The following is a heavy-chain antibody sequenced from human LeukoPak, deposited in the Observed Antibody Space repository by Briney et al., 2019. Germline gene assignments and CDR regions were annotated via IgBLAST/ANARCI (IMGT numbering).Heavy chain of an antibody. CDR1: GFTFSSYG. D-gene: IGHD6-6*01. CDR3: AKGGGIAALFDD. Sequence: PGRSLRLSCAASGFTFSSYGMHWVRQAPGKGLEWVAVISYDGSNKYYADSVKGRFTISRDNSKNTLYLQMNSLRAEDTAVYYCAKGGGIAALFDDWGQGTLVTVSS. V-gene: IGHV3-30*18. J-gene: IGHJ4*02. CDR2: ISYDGSNK.